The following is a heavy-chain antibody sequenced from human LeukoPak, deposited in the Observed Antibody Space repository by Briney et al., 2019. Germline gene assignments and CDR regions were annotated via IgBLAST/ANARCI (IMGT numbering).Heavy chain of an antibody. CDR3: AKVGSGSGIDY. V-gene: IGHV3-23*01. J-gene: IGHJ4*02. D-gene: IGHD3-10*01. Sequence: PGGSLRLSCAASGFIFRNYAMSWVRQAPGKGLEWVSAINGSGDATYYADSVKGRFTISRDNSKNTLYVEMNSLRAEETAVYYCAKVGSGSGIDYWGQGPLVTVSS. CDR2: INGSGDAT. CDR1: GFIFRNYA.